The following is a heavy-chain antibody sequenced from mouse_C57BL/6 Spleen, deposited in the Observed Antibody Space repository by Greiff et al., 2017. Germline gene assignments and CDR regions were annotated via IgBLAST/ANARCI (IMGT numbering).Heavy chain of an antibody. CDR3: ARRYYGSSYDYYAMDY. J-gene: IGHJ4*01. V-gene: IGHV1-69*01. Sequence: VQLQQPGAELVMPGASVKLSCKASGYTFTSYWMHWVKQRPGQGLEWIGEIDPSDSYTNYNQKFKGKSTLTVDKSSSTAYMQLSSLTSEDSAVYYCARRYYGSSYDYYAMDYWGQGTSVTVAS. CDR2: IDPSDSYT. CDR1: GYTFTSYW. D-gene: IGHD1-1*01.